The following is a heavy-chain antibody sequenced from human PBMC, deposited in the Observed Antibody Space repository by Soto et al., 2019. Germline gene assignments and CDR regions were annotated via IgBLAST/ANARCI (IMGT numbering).Heavy chain of an antibody. CDR1: GYSFTSYW. CDR3: ARRGERWLQFLDY. J-gene: IGHJ4*02. CDR2: IYPGDSDT. D-gene: IGHD5-12*01. V-gene: IGHV5-51*01. Sequence: GESLKISCRGSGYSFTSYWIGWVRQMPGKGLEWMGIIYPGDSDTRYSPSFQGQVTISADKSISTAYLQWSSLKASDTAMYYCARRGERWLQFLDYSGQVPVAPVSP.